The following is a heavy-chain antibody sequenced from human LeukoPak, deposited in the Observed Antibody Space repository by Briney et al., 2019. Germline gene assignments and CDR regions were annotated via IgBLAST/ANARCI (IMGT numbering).Heavy chain of an antibody. V-gene: IGHV1-18*01. J-gene: IGHJ5*02. CDR2: ISAYNGNT. D-gene: IGHD4-23*01. CDR1: GYTLTSYG. CDR3: ARAHGDNSAFSWFDP. Sequence: ASVKVSCKASGYTLTSYGISWVRQAPGQGLEWMGWISAYNGNTNYAQKLQGRVTMTTDTSTSTAYMELRSLRSDDTAVYYCARAHGDNSAFSWFDPWGQGTLVTVSS.